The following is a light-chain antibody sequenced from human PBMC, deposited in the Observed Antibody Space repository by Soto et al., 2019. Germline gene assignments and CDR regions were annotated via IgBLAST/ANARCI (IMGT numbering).Light chain of an antibody. CDR2: EGT. Sequence: QSALTQSASVSGSPGQSITISCTGTSSDVGSYNLVSWYQQHPGKAPKLMIYEGTKRPSGVSNRFSGSKSGNTASLTIAGLQAEDEADYYCCSYAGSGTSGYVFGSGTKVTVL. V-gene: IGLV2-23*01. J-gene: IGLJ1*01. CDR3: CSYAGSGTSGYV. CDR1: SSDVGSYNL.